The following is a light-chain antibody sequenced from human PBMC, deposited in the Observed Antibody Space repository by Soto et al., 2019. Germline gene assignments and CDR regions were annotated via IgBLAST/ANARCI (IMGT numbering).Light chain of an antibody. CDR2: AVS. V-gene: IGLV2-14*01. Sequence: QSVLTQPSSVSASPGRSIFISCTGTSDEIGAYDYVSWYQQHPGKAPKLILYAVSNRPSGVSTRFSGSKSGNTASLTISGVQADDEADYYCSSYRSSDTLDVFGTGTHLTVL. CDR3: SSYRSSDTLDV. CDR1: SDEIGAYDY. J-gene: IGLJ1*01.